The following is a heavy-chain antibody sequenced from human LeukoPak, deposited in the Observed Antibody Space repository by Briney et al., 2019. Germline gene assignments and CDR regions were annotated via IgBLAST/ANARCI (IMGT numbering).Heavy chain of an antibody. CDR3: ARELTYYYDSSGWFDP. CDR1: GGSISSYY. D-gene: IGHD3-22*01. Sequence: SETLSLTCTVSGGSISSYYWGWIRQPPGKGLEWIGSIYYSGSTYYNPSLKSRVTISVDTSKNQFSLKLSSVTAADTAVYYCARELTYYYDSSGWFDPWGQGTLVTVSS. J-gene: IGHJ5*02. CDR2: IYYSGST. V-gene: IGHV4-39*07.